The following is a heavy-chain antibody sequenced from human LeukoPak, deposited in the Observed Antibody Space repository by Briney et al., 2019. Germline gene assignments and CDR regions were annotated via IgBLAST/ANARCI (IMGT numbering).Heavy chain of an antibody. CDR2: ISISGYST. Sequence: GGSLRLSCAASGFTFNNYYMSWIRRAPGKGLEWISHISISGYSTYYADSVKGRFTISRDNAKNSLYLQMNNLRPEDTAFYYCARRYDFWSGYYGWFDPWGQGTLVTVSS. J-gene: IGHJ5*02. D-gene: IGHD3-3*01. CDR1: GFTFNNYY. V-gene: IGHV3-11*04. CDR3: ARRYDFWSGYYGWFDP.